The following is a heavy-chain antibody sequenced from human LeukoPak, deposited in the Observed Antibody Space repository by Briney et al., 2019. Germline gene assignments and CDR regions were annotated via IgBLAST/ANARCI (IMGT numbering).Heavy chain of an antibody. CDR2: ISGSGSNT. CDR1: GFPFGSYT. D-gene: IGHD6-13*01. V-gene: IGHV3-23*01. J-gene: IGHJ1*01. CDR3: AKRIATAGIQYFLH. Sequence: PGGSLRLSCAASGFPFGSYTMSWVRQAPGKGLEWVSTISGSGSNTYYADSVKGRFTISRDNSKNTLYLQANSLRAEDTAVYYCAKRIATAGIQYFLHWGQGALVTDSS.